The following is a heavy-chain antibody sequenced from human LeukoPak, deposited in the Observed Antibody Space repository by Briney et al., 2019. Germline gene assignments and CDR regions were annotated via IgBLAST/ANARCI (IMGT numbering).Heavy chain of an antibody. V-gene: IGHV4-34*01. J-gene: IGHJ5*02. CDR1: GGSFSGYY. CDR3: AHYYYYGSGLNWFDP. Sequence: SETLSLTCAAYGGSFSGYYWSWIRQPPGKGLEWIGEINHGGSTNYNPSLKSRVTISVDTTNNQFSLMLSSVTAAETAVYYCAHYYYYGSGLNWFDPWGQGTQVTVSS. D-gene: IGHD3-10*01. CDR2: INHGGST.